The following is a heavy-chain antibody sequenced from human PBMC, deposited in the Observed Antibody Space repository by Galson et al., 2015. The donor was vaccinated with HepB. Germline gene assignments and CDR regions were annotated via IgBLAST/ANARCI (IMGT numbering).Heavy chain of an antibody. Sequence: SVKVSCKASGGTFSSYAISWVRQAPGRGLEWMGGIIPIFGTANYAQKFQGRVTITADKSTSTAYMELSSLRSEDTAVYYCARKLSAENNWFDPWGQGTLVTVSS. CDR1: GGTFSSYA. CDR2: IIPIFGTA. D-gene: IGHD5-18*01. J-gene: IGHJ5*02. V-gene: IGHV1-69*06. CDR3: ARKLSAENNWFDP.